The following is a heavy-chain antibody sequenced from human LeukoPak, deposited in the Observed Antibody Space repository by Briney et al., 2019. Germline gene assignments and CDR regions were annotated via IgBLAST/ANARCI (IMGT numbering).Heavy chain of an antibody. CDR2: IGSSGSST. D-gene: IGHD6-13*01. CDR3: AKRERERISWYFFDY. CDR1: GFTFRNYA. V-gene: IGHV3-23*01. Sequence: PGGSLRLSCAASGFTFRNYAMSWVRQAPGKGLEWVSAIGSSGSSTYYADSVKGRFTISRDNSKDTLYLQMNSLRAEDTAVYYCAKRERERISWYFFDYWGQGTLVTVSP. J-gene: IGHJ4*02.